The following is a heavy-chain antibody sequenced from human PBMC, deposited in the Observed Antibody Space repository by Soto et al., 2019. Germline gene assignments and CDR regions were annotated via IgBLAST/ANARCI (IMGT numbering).Heavy chain of an antibody. D-gene: IGHD6-19*01. J-gene: IGHJ6*02. CDR2: ISGDGGST. Sequence: GGSLRLSCAASGFTFDDYAMHWVRQAPGKGLEWVSLISGDGGSTYYADSVKGRFTISRDNSKNSLYLQMNSLRPEDTALYYCAKDSGIAVAGTEGMDVWGQGTTVTVSS. CDR1: GFTFDDYA. CDR3: AKDSGIAVAGTEGMDV. V-gene: IGHV3-43*02.